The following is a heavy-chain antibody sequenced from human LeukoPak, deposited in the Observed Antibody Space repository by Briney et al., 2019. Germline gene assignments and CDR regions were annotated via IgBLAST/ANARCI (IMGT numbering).Heavy chain of an antibody. CDR2: ISYDGSNK. CDR1: GFTFSDYA. J-gene: IGHJ6*02. V-gene: IGHV3-30*04. Sequence: PGGSLRLSCAASGFTFSDYAMHWVRQAPGKGLEWVAVISYDGSNKYYADSVKGRFTISRDNSKNTLYLQMNSLRAEDTAVYYCAKGGYCSSTSCYGEFDYYGMDVWGQGTTVTVSS. D-gene: IGHD2-2*01. CDR3: AKGGYCSSTSCYGEFDYYGMDV.